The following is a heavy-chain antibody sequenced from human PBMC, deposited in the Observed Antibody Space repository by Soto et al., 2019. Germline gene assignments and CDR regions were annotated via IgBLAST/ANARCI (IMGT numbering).Heavy chain of an antibody. J-gene: IGHJ4*02. Sequence: QVQLQESGPGLVKPSETLSLTCTVSGGSVSSGSYDWSWIRQPPGKGLEWIGYIYYSGSTNYNPSLKSRVTISVDTDKNQFSLKLSSVTAADTVVYYRAIMYSGYDRDYFASSSQGTLVAVTS. CDR2: IYYSGST. CDR1: GGSVSSGSYD. CDR3: AIMYSGYDRDYFAS. D-gene: IGHD5-12*01. V-gene: IGHV4-61*01.